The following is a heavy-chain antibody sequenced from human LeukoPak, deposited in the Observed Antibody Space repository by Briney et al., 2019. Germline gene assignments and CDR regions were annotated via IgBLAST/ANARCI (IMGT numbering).Heavy chain of an antibody. CDR3: ARDVLSGAVAGTTPEGDYYYYMDV. J-gene: IGHJ6*03. CDR1: GYTFTGYY. Sequence: GASVKVSCKASGYTFTGYYMHWVRQAPGQGLEWMGWINPNSGGTNYAQKFQGRVTMTRDTSISTAYMELSRLRSEDTAVYYCARDVLSGAVAGTTPEGDYYYYMDVWGKGTTVTVSS. V-gene: IGHV1-2*02. CDR2: INPNSGGT. D-gene: IGHD6-19*01.